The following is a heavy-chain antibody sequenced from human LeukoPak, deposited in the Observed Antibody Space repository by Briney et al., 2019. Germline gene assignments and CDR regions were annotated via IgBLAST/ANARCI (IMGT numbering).Heavy chain of an antibody. CDR1: GGSISSGGYS. D-gene: IGHD3-9*01. CDR3: ARAYYDILTGYHFDI. J-gene: IGHJ3*02. V-gene: IGHV4-30-2*01. Sequence: PSETLSLTCAVSGGSISSGGYSWSWIQQPPGKGLEWIGYIYHSGSTYYNPSLKSRVTISVDRSKNQFSLKLSSVTAADTAVYYCARAYYDILTGYHFDIWGQGTMVTVSS. CDR2: IYHSGST.